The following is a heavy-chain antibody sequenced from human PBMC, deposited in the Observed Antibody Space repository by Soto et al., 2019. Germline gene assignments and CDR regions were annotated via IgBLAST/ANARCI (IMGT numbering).Heavy chain of an antibody. CDR1: GYSFTSYW. D-gene: IGHD3-22*01. Sequence: GESLKISCKGSGYSFTSYWIGWVRQMPGKGLEWMGIIYPGDSDTRYSPSFQGQVTISADKSISTAYLQWSSLKASDTAMYYCASYYYYGSSGYPHDDAFDIWGQGTMVTASS. J-gene: IGHJ3*02. V-gene: IGHV5-51*03. CDR2: IYPGDSDT. CDR3: ASYYYYGSSGYPHDDAFDI.